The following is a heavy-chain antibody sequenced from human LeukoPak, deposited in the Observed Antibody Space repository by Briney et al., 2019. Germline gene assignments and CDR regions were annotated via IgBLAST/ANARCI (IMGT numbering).Heavy chain of an antibody. CDR2: IYYSGST. CDR3: ARSAQLWSYTFDY. CDR1: GGSISSSSYY. D-gene: IGHD5-18*01. V-gene: IGHV4-61*05. Sequence: PSETLSLTCTVSGGSISSSSYYWGWIRQPPGKGLEWIGYIYYSGSTNYNPSLKSRVTISVDTSKNQFSLKLSSVTAADTAVYYCARSAQLWSYTFDYWGQGTLVTVSS. J-gene: IGHJ4*02.